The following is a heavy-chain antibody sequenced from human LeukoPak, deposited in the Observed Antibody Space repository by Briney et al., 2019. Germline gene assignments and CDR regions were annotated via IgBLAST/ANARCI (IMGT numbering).Heavy chain of an antibody. CDR2: IKQDGSEK. V-gene: IGHV3-7*01. D-gene: IGHD5-24*01. CDR1: GYTFSSYW. Sequence: ASVKVSCKASGYTFSSYWMSWVRQAPGKGLEWVANIKQDGSEKYYVDSVKGRFTISRDNAKNSLYLQMNSLRAEDTAVYYCARERWLQFDQGGFDYWGQGTLVTVSS. J-gene: IGHJ4*02. CDR3: ARERWLQFDQGGFDY.